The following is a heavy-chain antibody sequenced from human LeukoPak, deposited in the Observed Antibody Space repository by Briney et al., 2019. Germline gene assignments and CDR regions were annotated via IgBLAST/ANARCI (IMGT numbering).Heavy chain of an antibody. D-gene: IGHD3-10*01. J-gene: IGHJ3*02. V-gene: IGHV4-61*02. Sequence: SETLSLTCTVSGGSISSGTYYWSWIRQPAGKGLEWIGRIYTSGTTNYNPSLKSRVSISIDTSKNQFSLKLNSVTAADTAVYYCARFRDYKEAFDIWGQGTMVTVSS. CDR1: GGSISSGTYY. CDR2: IYTSGTT. CDR3: ARFRDYKEAFDI.